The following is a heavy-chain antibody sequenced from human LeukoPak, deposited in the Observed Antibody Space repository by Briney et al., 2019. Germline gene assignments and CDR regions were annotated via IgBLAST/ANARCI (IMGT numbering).Heavy chain of an antibody. CDR1: GFTVSSNY. V-gene: IGHV3-66*02. Sequence: GGSLRLSCAASGFTVSSNYMTWVRQAPGKGLEWVSIIYSSGTTYYADSVKGRFTISRDNSKNTLYLQMNSLRTEDTAVYYCARTGFLKPIDSWGQGTLVTVSS. CDR2: IYSSGTT. D-gene: IGHD3-9*01. J-gene: IGHJ4*02. CDR3: ARTGFLKPIDS.